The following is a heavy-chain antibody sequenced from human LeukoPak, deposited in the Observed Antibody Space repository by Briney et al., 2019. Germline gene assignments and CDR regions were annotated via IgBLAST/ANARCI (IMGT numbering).Heavy chain of an antibody. V-gene: IGHV4-59*01. J-gene: IGHJ5*02. CDR2: IYYSGST. CDR1: GGSISSYY. Sequence: SETLSLTCTVSGGSISSYYWSWIRQPPGKGLEWIGYIYYSGSTNYNPSLKSRVTISVDTSKNQFSLKLRSVTAADTAVYFCARANWFDPWGQGTLVTVSS. CDR3: ARANWFDP.